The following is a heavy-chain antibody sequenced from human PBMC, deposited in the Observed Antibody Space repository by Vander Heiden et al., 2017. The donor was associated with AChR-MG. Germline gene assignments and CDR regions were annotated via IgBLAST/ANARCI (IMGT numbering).Heavy chain of an antibody. CDR3: AILYCSGGSCYSPGSTYYYYGMDV. D-gene: IGHD2-15*01. CDR2: IIPILGIA. Sequence: QVQLVQSGAEVKKPGSSVKVSCKASGGTFSSYAIRRVRQAPGQGLEWMGRIIPILGIANYAKKFQGRVTITADKSTSTAYMELSSLRSEDTAVYYCAILYCSGGSCYSPGSTYYYYGMDVWGQGTTVTVSS. J-gene: IGHJ6*02. V-gene: IGHV1-69*04. CDR1: GGTFSSYA.